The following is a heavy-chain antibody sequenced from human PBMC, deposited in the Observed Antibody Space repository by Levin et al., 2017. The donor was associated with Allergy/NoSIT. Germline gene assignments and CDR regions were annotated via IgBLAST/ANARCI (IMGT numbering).Heavy chain of an antibody. V-gene: IGHV4-39*01. J-gene: IGHJ4*02. Sequence: SETLSLTCTVSGGSISSSISYWGWIRQAPGKGLEWIGSIYNSGSTYYNPSLKSRVTTSVDTSKNQFSLKLSSVTAAATAVYYCARQCYDILTGYYNFYYWGQGTLVTVSS. CDR3: ARQCYDILTGYYNFYY. CDR1: GGSISSSISY. D-gene: IGHD3-9*01. CDR2: IYNSGST.